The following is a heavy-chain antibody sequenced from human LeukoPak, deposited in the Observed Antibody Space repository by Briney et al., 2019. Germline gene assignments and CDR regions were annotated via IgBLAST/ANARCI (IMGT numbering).Heavy chain of an antibody. V-gene: IGHV4-59*01. J-gene: IGHJ6*02. CDR3: ARVLHSSGWYYYYGMDV. Sequence: SETLSLTCTVSGGSISSYYWSWIRQPPGKGLEWIGYIYYSGSTNYNLSLKSRVTISVDTSKNQFSLKLSSVTAADTAVYYCARVLHSSGWYYYYGMDVWGQGTTVTVSS. CDR1: GGSISSYY. D-gene: IGHD6-19*01. CDR2: IYYSGST.